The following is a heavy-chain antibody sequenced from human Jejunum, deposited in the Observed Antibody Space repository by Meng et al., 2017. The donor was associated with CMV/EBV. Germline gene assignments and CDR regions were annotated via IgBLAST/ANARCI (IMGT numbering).Heavy chain of an antibody. D-gene: IGHD6-6*01. J-gene: IGHJ4*02. CDR2: IRSKAFGGTT. CDR1: GFTFGDFA. CDR3: TRASSGIH. Sequence: SCTASGFTFGDFAMTWVRQAPGKGLEWVGFIRSKAFGGTTEFAASVKGRFTISRDDSKSIAYLEMNSLKSEDTAVYYCTRASSGIHWGQGTLVTVSS. V-gene: IGHV3-49*04.